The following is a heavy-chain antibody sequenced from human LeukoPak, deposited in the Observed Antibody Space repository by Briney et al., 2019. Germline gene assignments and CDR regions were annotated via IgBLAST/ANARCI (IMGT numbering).Heavy chain of an antibody. CDR1: GCTISSDGSS. D-gene: IGHD3-3*02. CDR3: ARVISDSTDAFDI. CDR2: IYHNGST. V-gene: IGHV4-30-2*01. J-gene: IGHJ3*02. Sequence: SETLSLTCVVSGCTISSDGSSWSWIRQPPGKGLEWIGNIYHNGSTYYNPSLKSRVNISVDRSKNQFTLNLSSVTAADTAVYYCARVISDSTDAFDIWGQGTMVTVSS.